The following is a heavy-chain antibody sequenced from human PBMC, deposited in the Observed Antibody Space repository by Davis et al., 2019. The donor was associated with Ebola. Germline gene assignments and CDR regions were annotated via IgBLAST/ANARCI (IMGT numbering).Heavy chain of an antibody. CDR1: GGSISSYY. Sequence: PSETLSLTCTVSGGSISSYYWSWIRQPPGKGLEWIGYIYYSGSTYYNPSLKSRVTISVDTSKNQFSLKLSSVTAADTAVYYCARGMVRGVGWFDPWGQGTLVTVSS. V-gene: IGHV4-59*08. CDR2: IYYSGST. J-gene: IGHJ5*02. CDR3: ARGMVRGVGWFDP. D-gene: IGHD3-10*01.